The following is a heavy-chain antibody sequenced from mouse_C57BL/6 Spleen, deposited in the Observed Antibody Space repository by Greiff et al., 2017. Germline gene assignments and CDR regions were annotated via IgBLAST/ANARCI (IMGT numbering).Heavy chain of an antibody. Sequence: VQLQQSGAELVRPGASVKLSCKASGYTFTDYYINWVKQRPGQGLEWIARIYPGSGNTYYNEKFKGKATLTAEKSSSTAYMQLSSLTSEDSAVYFCARSSFYGSSTGFAYWGQGTLVTVSA. CDR3: ARSSFYGSSTGFAY. D-gene: IGHD1-1*01. V-gene: IGHV1-76*01. J-gene: IGHJ3*01. CDR2: IYPGSGNT. CDR1: GYTFTDYY.